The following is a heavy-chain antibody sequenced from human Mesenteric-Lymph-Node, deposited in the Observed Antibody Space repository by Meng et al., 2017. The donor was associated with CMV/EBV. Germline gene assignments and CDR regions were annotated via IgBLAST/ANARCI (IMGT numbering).Heavy chain of an antibody. CDR3: TRDRTDY. V-gene: IGHV3-49*04. Sequence: GESLKISCAASGFTFSDFYMGWVRQAPGKGLEWVGFIRTKTYGGTTKYAASVKGRFTISRDDSKSIAYLQMNSLKTEDTAVYYCTRDRTDYWGQGTLVTVSS. CDR1: GFTFSDFY. D-gene: IGHD1-14*01. CDR2: IRTKTYGGTT. J-gene: IGHJ4*02.